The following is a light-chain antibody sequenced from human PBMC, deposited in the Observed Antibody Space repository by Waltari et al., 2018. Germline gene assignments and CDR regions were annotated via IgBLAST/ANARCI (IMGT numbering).Light chain of an antibody. CDR3: NSRDSTGNHQV. CDR2: RNK. J-gene: IGLJ3*02. Sequence: SSELTQDPAVSVALGETARITCQGDSLRSYYASWYQQKPGQAPVLVGYRNKKRPSGIPDRFSGSSSGDTASLTITGAQAEDEADYYCNSRDSTGNHQVFGGGTKVTVL. V-gene: IGLV3-19*01. CDR1: SLRSYY.